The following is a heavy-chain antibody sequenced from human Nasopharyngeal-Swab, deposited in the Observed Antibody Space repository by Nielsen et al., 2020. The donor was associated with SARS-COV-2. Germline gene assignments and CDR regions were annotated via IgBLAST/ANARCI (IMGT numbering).Heavy chain of an antibody. V-gene: IGHV3-21*01. Sequence: WIRQPPGKGLEWVSSTSSRSGDISYTDSEKGRFSISRDNAKNSLYLQMNSLRVEDTAVYYCARDLEGIFDHWGQGALVTVSS. D-gene: IGHD6-13*01. CDR3: ARDLEGIFDH. J-gene: IGHJ4*02. CDR2: TSSRSGDI.